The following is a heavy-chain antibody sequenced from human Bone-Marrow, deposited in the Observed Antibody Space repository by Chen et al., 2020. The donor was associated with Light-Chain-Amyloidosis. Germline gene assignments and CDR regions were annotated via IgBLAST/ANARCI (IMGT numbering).Heavy chain of an antibody. V-gene: IGHV3-15*01. CDR1: GFTFSGAW. CDR3: TTDGRTDY. CDR2: IKSDADGGTT. J-gene: IGHJ4*02. Sequence: EVNLVESGGGLVKTGGSLRLSCAASGFTFSGAWMSWVRQAPGKGLEWLGRIKSDADGGTTDYAAPVQGRFSISRDDSKKTLYLQMSSLKIEDTAMYYCTTDGRTDYWGQGTLVTVSS.